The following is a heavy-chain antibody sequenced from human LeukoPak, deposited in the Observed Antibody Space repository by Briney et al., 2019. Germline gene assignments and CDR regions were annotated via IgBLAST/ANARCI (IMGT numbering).Heavy chain of an antibody. CDR1: EFTFSSHG. D-gene: IGHD4-23*01. J-gene: IGHJ4*02. Sequence: GGSLRLSCAASEFTFSSHGMHWVRQAPGKGLEWVAVIWYDGSNKYYADSVKGRFTISRDNSKNTPYLQMNSLRAEDTAVYYCARAEYGGNLSPFGYWGQGTLVTVSS. CDR2: IWYDGSNK. CDR3: ARAEYGGNLSPFGY. V-gene: IGHV3-33*01.